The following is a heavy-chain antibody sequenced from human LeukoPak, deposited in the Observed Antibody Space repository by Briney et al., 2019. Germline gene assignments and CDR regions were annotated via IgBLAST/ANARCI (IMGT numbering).Heavy chain of an antibody. CDR1: GLTVSSSY. CDR2: IYSGSST. J-gene: IGHJ4*02. V-gene: IGHV3-66*01. CDR3: AMGAIVATIDY. Sequence: PGGSLRLSCAASGLTVSSSYMSWVRQAPGKGLEWVSLIYSGSSTYYADSVKGRFTISRDKSKNTLYLQMSSLRVEDTAVYYCAMGAIVATIDYWGQGTLVTVSS. D-gene: IGHD5-12*01.